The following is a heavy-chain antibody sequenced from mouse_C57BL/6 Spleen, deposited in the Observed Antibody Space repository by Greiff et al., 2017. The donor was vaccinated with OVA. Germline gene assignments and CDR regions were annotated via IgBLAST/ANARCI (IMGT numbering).Heavy chain of an antibody. D-gene: IGHD1-1*01. CDR1: GFTFSNYW. Sequence: EVKLVESGGGLVQPGGSMKLSCVASGFTFSNYWMNWVRQSPEKGLEWVAQIRLKSDNYATHYAESVKGRFTISRDDSKSSVYLQMNNLRAEDTGIYYCTGDGSSYVGFAYWGQGTLVTVSA. CDR3: TGDGSSYVGFAY. CDR2: IRLKSDNYAT. V-gene: IGHV6-3*01. J-gene: IGHJ3*01.